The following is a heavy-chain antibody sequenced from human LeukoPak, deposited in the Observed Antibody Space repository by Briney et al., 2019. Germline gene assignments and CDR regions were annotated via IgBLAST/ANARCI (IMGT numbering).Heavy chain of an antibody. V-gene: IGHV4-4*07. CDR3: ARVPYGSGSYYPYYMDV. D-gene: IGHD3-10*01. CDR1: GGSLSSYY. Sequence: SEXLSLTCTVSGGSLSSYYWSWIRQPAGKGLQWIGRIYARGSTTKYNPSLKRPVTMSLDTSKNQLYLKVSSVTAADTAVYYCARVPYGSGSYYPYYMDVWGKGTTVTVSS. J-gene: IGHJ6*03. CDR2: IYARGST.